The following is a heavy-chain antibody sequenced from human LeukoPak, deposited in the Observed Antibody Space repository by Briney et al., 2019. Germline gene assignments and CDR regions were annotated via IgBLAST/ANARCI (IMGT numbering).Heavy chain of an antibody. J-gene: IGHJ4*02. CDR2: IKQDGSEN. CDR3: ARERYCTTATCYVGVPFDY. V-gene: IGHV3-7*01. Sequence: PGGSLRLSCAASGFTFSTYYMTWVRQAPGKGLEWVAGIKQDGSENYYEDSVKGRFTISRDNSKNSLYLQMNSLRVEDTAVYFCARERYCTTATCYVGVPFDYWGQGTLVTVSS. D-gene: IGHD2-2*01. CDR1: GFTFSTYY.